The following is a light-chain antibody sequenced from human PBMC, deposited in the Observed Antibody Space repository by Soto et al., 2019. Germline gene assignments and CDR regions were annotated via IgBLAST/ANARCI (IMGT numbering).Light chain of an antibody. CDR3: QQYYTYSWT. J-gene: IGKJ1*01. CDR1: QDISSI. V-gene: IGKV1-8*01. Sequence: AIRMTQSPSSFSASAGDRVTITCRASQDISSILAWYQHRTGTAPNLLIYAASTLQSGVPSRFSGSGSRTDFTLNISSLQSEDFATYYRQQYYTYSWTFGRGTTVEV. CDR2: AAS.